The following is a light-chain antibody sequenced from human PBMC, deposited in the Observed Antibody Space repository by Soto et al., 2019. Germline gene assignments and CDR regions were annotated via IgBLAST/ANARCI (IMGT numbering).Light chain of an antibody. CDR1: ISAVGGYNY. CDR2: DVS. J-gene: IGLJ2*01. Sequence: QSVLTQPASVSGSPGQSITISCTGTISAVGGYNYVSWYQQHPGKAPKLMIYDVSNRPSGVSNRFSGSKSGNTASLTISGLQSEDEADYYCSSYTSSSTPVVFGGGTKLTVL. V-gene: IGLV2-14*01. CDR3: SSYTSSSTPVV.